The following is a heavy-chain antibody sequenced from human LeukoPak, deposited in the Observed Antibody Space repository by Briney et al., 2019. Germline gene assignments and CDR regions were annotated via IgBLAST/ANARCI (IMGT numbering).Heavy chain of an antibody. D-gene: IGHD7-27*01. V-gene: IGHV4-39*01. CDR3: ARHGDLTGDPGGIDY. CDR1: GSSISSSSYY. CDR2: IYYSGST. Sequence: PSETLSLTCTVSGSSISSSSYYWGWIRQPPGKGLEWIGSIYYSGSTYYNPSLKSRVTISVDTSKNQFSLKLSSVTAADTAVYYCARHGDLTGDPGGIDYWGQGTLVTVSS. J-gene: IGHJ4*02.